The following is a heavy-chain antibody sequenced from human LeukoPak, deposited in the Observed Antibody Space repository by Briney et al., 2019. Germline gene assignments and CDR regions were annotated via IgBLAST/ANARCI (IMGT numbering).Heavy chain of an antibody. CDR1: GFTLSSYG. J-gene: IGHJ4*02. D-gene: IGHD2-2*02. CDR3: GRDLRHQLLYCLDY. V-gene: IGHV3-33*01. CDR2: IWYDGSNK. Sequence: GGSLRLSCAASGFTLSSYGMHWVRQAPGKGLEWVAVIWYDGSNKEYADSVKGRFTISRDNSKNTLYLEMNSLRAEDTAVYYCGRDLRHQLLYCLDYWGQGTLVTVSS.